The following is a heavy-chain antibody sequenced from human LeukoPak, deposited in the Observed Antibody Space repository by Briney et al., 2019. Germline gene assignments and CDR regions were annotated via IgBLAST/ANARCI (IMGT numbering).Heavy chain of an antibody. CDR2: ISSSSSTM. J-gene: IGHJ4*02. CDR1: GFTVSSYS. Sequence: GGSLRLSCAASGFTVSSYSMNWVRQAPGKGLEWVSYISSSSSTMYNADSVKGRFSISRDNAKHSLYLQMNSLRAEDTAVYYCARASRIAARPSQVDYWGQGTLVTVSS. V-gene: IGHV3-48*04. CDR3: ARASRIAARPSQVDY. D-gene: IGHD6-6*01.